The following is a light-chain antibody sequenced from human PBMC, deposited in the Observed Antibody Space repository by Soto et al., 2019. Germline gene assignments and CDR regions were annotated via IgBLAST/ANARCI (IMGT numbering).Light chain of an antibody. V-gene: IGKV1-5*01. CDR1: QSIKTW. CDR2: DAS. CDR3: QQYESYSWT. Sequence: GDRVTITFRASQSIKTWLAWYQRKPGRAPNLLIYDASSLQSGVPSRFSGSGSGTEFTLTISSLQPDDSATYYCQQYESYSWTFGQGTKVDIK. J-gene: IGKJ1*01.